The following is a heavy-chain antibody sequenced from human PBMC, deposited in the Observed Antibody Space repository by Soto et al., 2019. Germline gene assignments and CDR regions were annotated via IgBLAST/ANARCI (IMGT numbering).Heavy chain of an antibody. J-gene: IGHJ3*02. V-gene: IGHV1-18*04. D-gene: IGHD4-17*01. CDR1: GYTFTSYG. CDR2: ISAYNGNT. CDR3: AMDMTTVVTRGAFDI. Sequence: QVQLVQSGAEVKKPGASVKVSCKASGYTFTSYGISWVRQAPGQGLEWMGWISAYNGNTNYAQKLQGRVTMTTDTTTSTAYMELRSLRSDDTAVYYCAMDMTTVVTRGAFDIWGQGTMVTVSS.